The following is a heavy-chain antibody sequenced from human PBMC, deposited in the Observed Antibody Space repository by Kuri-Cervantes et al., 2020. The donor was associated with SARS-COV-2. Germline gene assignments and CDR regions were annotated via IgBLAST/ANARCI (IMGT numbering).Heavy chain of an antibody. CDR1: GYTFISYG. D-gene: IGHD3-3*01. Sequence: ASVKVSCKASGYTFISYGITWVRQAPGRGLEWMGWISPYNDKTSYAEKFQGRVTMTTITSSTTAYMELRSLRSDDTAVYYCARVLFPQVEARFDYWGQGSLVTVSS. CDR3: ARVLFPQVEARFDY. V-gene: IGHV1-18*01. CDR2: ISPYNDKT. J-gene: IGHJ4*02.